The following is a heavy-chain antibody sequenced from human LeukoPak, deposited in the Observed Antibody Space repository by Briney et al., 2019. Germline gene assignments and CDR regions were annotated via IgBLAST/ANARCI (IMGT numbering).Heavy chain of an antibody. CDR2: IYYSGST. CDR1: GGSISSYY. J-gene: IGHJ4*02. Sequence: PSETLSLTCTVSGGSISSYYWSWIRQPPGKGLEWIGYIYYSGSTNYNPPLKSRVTISVDTSKNQFSLKLGSVTAADTAVYYCASSYSSSWYYFDYWGQGTLVTVSS. CDR3: ASSYSSSWYYFDY. D-gene: IGHD6-13*01. V-gene: IGHV4-59*01.